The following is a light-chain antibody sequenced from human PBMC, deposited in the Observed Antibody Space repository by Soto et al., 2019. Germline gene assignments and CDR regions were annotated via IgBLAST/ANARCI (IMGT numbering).Light chain of an antibody. Sequence: QSALTQPASVSGSPGQSITISCTGTRSGVGVYNYVSWYQQHPGKAPKLMIYDVSNRPSGVSNRFSGSKSGNTASLTISGLQAEDEADYYCSSYTSSSTLALYVFGTGTKVTVL. J-gene: IGLJ1*01. V-gene: IGLV2-14*01. CDR2: DVS. CDR3: SSYTSSSTLALYV. CDR1: RSGVGVYNY.